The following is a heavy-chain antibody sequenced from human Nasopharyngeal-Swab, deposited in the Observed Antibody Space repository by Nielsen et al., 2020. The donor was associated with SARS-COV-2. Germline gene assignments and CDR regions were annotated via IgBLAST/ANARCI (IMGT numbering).Heavy chain of an antibody. J-gene: IGHJ6*02. D-gene: IGHD3-10*01. Sequence: GGSLRLSCAASGFTFSSYSMNWVRQAPGKGLEWVANIKQDGSEKYYVDSVKGRFTISRDNAKNSLYLQMNSLRAEDTAVYYCARERSGSYWYYYYYGMDVWGQGTTVTVSS. CDR2: IKQDGSEK. CDR1: GFTFSSYS. CDR3: ARERSGSYWYYYYYGMDV. V-gene: IGHV3-7*01.